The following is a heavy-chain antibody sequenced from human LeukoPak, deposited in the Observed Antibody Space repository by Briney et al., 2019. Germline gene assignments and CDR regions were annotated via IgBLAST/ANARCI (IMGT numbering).Heavy chain of an antibody. V-gene: IGHV3-23*01. CDR2: ISGSGGST. Sequence: PGGSLRLSCAASGFTFSSYAMSWVRQAPGKGLEWVSAISGSGGSTYYADSVKGRFTISRDNSKNTLYLQMNSLRAEDTAVYYCAKGSYYVRSQYYFDYWGQGTLVTVSS. D-gene: IGHD1-26*01. CDR1: GFTFSSYA. CDR3: AKGSYYVRSQYYFDY. J-gene: IGHJ4*02.